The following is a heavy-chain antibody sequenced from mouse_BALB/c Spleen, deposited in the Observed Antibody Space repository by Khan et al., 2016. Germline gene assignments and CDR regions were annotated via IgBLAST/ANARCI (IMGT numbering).Heavy chain of an antibody. Sequence: LLESGAELVRPGSSVKISCKASGYAFSSYWMNWVKQRPGQGLEWIGQIYPGDGDTNYNGKFKGKATLTADKSSSTAYMQLSSLTSEDSAVYCCARGVGPDYWGQGTTLTVSS. J-gene: IGHJ2*01. V-gene: IGHV1-80*01. CDR2: IYPGDGDT. CDR1: GYAFSSYW. CDR3: ARGVGPDY. D-gene: IGHD4-1*01.